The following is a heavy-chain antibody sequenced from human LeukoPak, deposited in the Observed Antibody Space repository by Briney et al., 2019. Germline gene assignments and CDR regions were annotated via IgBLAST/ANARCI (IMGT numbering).Heavy chain of an antibody. J-gene: IGHJ5*02. Sequence: ASVKVSCKVSGYTLTELSMHWVRQAPGKGLEWMGGFDPEDGETIYAQKFQGRVTMTEDTSTDTAYMELSSLRSEDTAVYYCATGGTGYSSSWKEGTWGQGTLVTVSS. V-gene: IGHV1-24*01. CDR1: GYTLTELS. D-gene: IGHD6-13*01. CDR2: FDPEDGET. CDR3: ATGGTGYSSSWKEGT.